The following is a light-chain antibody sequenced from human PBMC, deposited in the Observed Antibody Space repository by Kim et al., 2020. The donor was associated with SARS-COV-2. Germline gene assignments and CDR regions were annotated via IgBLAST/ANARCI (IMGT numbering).Light chain of an antibody. CDR2: DND. CDR3: GVWDSGLKAFV. CDR1: SANMGNS. J-gene: IGLJ1*01. Sequence: PGQRVTISCAGTSANMGNSVSWCQQFPGTAPKLVIYDNDKRPSGISDRFSGSKSGMSATLDITGLQTGDEADYYCGVWDSGLKAFVFGTGTQLTVL. V-gene: IGLV1-51*01.